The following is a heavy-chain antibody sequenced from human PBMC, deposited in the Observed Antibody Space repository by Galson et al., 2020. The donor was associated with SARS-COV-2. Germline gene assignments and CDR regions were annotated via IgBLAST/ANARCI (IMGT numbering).Heavy chain of an antibody. CDR2: ISSSGAST. Sequence: GGSLRLSCAASGFTFSSYAMSWVRQAPGQGLEWVSAISSSGASTYYADSVKGRFTISRDNSKNTLYLQMNSLGAEDTAVYYWAKDWQQRPPGYYYYYGRDVWGQGTTVTVSS. CDR1: GFTFSSYA. D-gene: IGHD6-25*01. CDR3: AKDWQQRPPGYYYYYGRDV. J-gene: IGHJ6*02. V-gene: IGHV3-23*01.